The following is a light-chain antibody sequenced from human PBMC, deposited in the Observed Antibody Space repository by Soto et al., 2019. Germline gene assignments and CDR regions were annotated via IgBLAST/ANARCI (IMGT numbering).Light chain of an antibody. CDR2: KVS. Sequence: DVVMTQSPLSLPVTLGQPASISCRSSQSLVYSDGNTYLNWFQQRPGQSPRRLIYKVSNRDSGVPDRFSGSGSGTDFMLKISRVEAEDVWVYYCMQGTRWPPWTFGQGTKVEIK. CDR1: QSLVYSDGNTY. J-gene: IGKJ1*01. V-gene: IGKV2-30*01. CDR3: MQGTRWPPWT.